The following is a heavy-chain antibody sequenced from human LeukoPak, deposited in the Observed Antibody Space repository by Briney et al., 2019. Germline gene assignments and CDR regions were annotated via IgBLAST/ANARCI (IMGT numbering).Heavy chain of an antibody. Sequence: ASVKVSCKASGYTFTRFYMHWVRQAPGQGLEWMGIINPSGGSTSYAQKFQGRVTMTRDTSTSTVYMELSSLRPEDTAVYYCATFARGFDYWGQGTLVTVSS. V-gene: IGHV1-46*01. J-gene: IGHJ4*02. CDR2: INPSGGST. CDR1: GYTFTRFY. CDR3: ATFARGFDY. D-gene: IGHD2/OR15-2a*01.